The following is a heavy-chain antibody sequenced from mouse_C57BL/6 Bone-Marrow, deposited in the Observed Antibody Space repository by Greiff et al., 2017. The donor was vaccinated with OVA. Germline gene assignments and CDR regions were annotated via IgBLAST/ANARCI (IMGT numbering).Heavy chain of an antibody. Sequence: EVQLVESGGGLVKPGGSLKLSCAASGFTFSDYGMHWVRQAPEKGLEWVAYISSGSSTIYYADTVKGRFTISRDNAKNTLFLQMTSLKTEDTAMYYGERKESYYGSSRFAYWGQGTLVTVSA. V-gene: IGHV5-17*01. J-gene: IGHJ3*01. CDR2: ISSGSSTI. CDR1: GFTFSDYG. D-gene: IGHD1-1*01. CDR3: ERKESYYGSSRFAY.